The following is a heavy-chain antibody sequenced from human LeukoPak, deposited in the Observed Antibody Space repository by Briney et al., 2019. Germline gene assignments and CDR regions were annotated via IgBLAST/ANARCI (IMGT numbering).Heavy chain of an antibody. D-gene: IGHD6-13*01. CDR2: IRHGGNT. J-gene: IGHJ4*02. CDR1: GFSISSGYW. V-gene: IGHV4-38-2*02. Sequence: SETLSLTCAVSGFSISSGYWWAWIRQPPGKGLAWIGSIRHGGNTYYNPSLKSRVTISVDTSKKQFSLKLSSVTAADTAVYYCARDSGLSSSLRLDSWGQGTLVTVSS. CDR3: ARDSGLSSSLRLDS.